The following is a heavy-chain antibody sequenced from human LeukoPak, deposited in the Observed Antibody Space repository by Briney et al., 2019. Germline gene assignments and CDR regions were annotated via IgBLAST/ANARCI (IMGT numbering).Heavy chain of an antibody. CDR2: IYHSGSP. CDR1: GGSISSNNW. D-gene: IGHD1-1*01. Sequence: SGTLSLTCAVSGGSISSNNWWGWVRQPPGKGLEWIGEIYHSGSPNYNPSLKSRVTISVDKSRNHFSLNLSSVTAADTAVYYCARVNINNWHSCDYWGQGTLVTVS. CDR3: ARVNINNWHSCDY. J-gene: IGHJ4*02. V-gene: IGHV4-4*02.